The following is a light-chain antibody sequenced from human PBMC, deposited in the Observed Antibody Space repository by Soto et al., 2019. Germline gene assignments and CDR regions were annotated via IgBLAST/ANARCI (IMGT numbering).Light chain of an antibody. CDR2: AAS. V-gene: IGKV1-39*01. CDR1: QSIRSY. J-gene: IGKJ1*01. Sequence: DIQMTQSPSYLSASVGDRVTITCRASQSIRSYLNWYQQKPGKAPKFLIYAASNLHSGVPSRFSGSGSGTDFTLTISSLQPEDFATYYCQQSYSTPQTFGQGTKVEIK. CDR3: QQSYSTPQT.